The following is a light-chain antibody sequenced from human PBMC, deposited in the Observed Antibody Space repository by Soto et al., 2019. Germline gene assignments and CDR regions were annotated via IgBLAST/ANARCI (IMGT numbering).Light chain of an antibody. V-gene: IGKV3D-15*01. CDR2: GAS. J-gene: IGKJ1*01. Sequence: EIVLTQSPGTLSLSPGERATLSCRASQSVSSNYLAWYQHKPGQAPRLLIYGASTRATGIPDRFSGSGSGTEFTLTISSLQSEDFAVYYCQQYNNWPPGTFGQGTKVDIK. CDR3: QQYNNWPPGT. CDR1: QSVSSN.